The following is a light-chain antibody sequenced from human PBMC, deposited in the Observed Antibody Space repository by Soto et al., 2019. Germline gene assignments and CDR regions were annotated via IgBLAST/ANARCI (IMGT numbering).Light chain of an antibody. J-gene: IGKJ1*01. V-gene: IGKV1-5*03. CDR2: KAS. CDR1: QSISSW. CDR3: QQYNDNWT. Sequence: DIQMTQSPSTLSASVGDRGTITCRARQSISSWLAWYQQKPGQAPKLLIYKASTLQSGVPSRFSGSGAETEFTLAISSLQPEDSATYYCQQYNDNWTFGQGTKVEIK.